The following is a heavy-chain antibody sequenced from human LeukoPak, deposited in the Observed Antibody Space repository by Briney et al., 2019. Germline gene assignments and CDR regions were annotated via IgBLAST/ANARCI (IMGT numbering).Heavy chain of an antibody. V-gene: IGHV3-23*01. CDR3: AKDRDDYYGSGSYYMGRSKYFDY. CDR1: GFTFSSYA. Sequence: PGGSLRLSCAASGFTFSSYAMSWVRQAPGKGLEWVSAISGSGGSTYYADSVKGRFTISRDNSKNTLYLQMNSLRAEDTAVYYCAKDRDDYYGSGSYYMGRSKYFDYWGQGTLVTVSS. J-gene: IGHJ4*02. CDR2: ISGSGGST. D-gene: IGHD3-10*01.